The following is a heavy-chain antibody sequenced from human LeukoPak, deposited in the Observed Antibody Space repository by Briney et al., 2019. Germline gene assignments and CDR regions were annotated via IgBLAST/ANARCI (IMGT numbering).Heavy chain of an antibody. J-gene: IGHJ5*02. D-gene: IGHD3-22*01. Sequence: SETLSLTCPVSGGSISSSSYYWGWIRQPPGKGLEWIGSIYYSGSTYYNPSLKSRVTISVDTSKNQFSLKLSSVTAADTAVYYCKGYSSGSGDTATFDPWGQGTLVTVSS. CDR3: KGYSSGSGDTATFDP. V-gene: IGHV4-39*07. CDR2: IYYSGST. CDR1: GGSISSSSYY.